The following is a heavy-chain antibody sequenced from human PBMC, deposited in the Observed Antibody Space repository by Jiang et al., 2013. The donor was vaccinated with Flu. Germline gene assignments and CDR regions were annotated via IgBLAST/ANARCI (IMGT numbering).Heavy chain of an antibody. V-gene: IGHV1-18*04. D-gene: IGHD3-22*01. CDR3: ARIYYYDSSGYPNDY. CDR2: ISAYNGNT. J-gene: IGHJ4*02. CDR1: GYTFTSYG. Sequence: EVKKPGASVKVSCKASGYTFTSYGISWVRQAPGQGLEWMGWISAYNGNTNYAQKLQGRVTMTTDTSTSTAYMELRSLRSDDTAVYYCARIYYYDSSGYPNDYWGQGTLVTVSS.